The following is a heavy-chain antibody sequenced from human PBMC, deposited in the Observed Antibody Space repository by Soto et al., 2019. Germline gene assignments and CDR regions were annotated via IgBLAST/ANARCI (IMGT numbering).Heavy chain of an antibody. Sequence: QVQLGESGGGVVQPGRSLRLSCAASGFTFSSYGMHWVHQAPGKGLEWVAVIWYDGSNEYYADSVKGRFTISRDNSKNTLYVQMNSLRAEDTAVYYCARAFSREKWELLVYWGQGTLVTVSS. CDR1: GFTFSSYG. CDR3: ARAFSREKWELLVY. CDR2: IWYDGSNE. J-gene: IGHJ4*02. D-gene: IGHD1-26*01. V-gene: IGHV3-33*01.